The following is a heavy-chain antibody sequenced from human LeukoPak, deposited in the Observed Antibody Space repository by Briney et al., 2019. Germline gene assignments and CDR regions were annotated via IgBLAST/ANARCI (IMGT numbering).Heavy chain of an antibody. CDR2: ISWNSGSI. D-gene: IGHD3-10*01. Sequence: PGXSLRLSCAASGFTFDDYAMHWVRQAPGKGLEWVSGISWNSGSIVYADSVKGRFTISRDNGKNSMYLQMNSLRAEDMALYYCAKGGYGSGSYYYFDYWGQGTLVTVSS. V-gene: IGHV3-9*03. CDR3: AKGGYGSGSYYYFDY. J-gene: IGHJ4*02. CDR1: GFTFDDYA.